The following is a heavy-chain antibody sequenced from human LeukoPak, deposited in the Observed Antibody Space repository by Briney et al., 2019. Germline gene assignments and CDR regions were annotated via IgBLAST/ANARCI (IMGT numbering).Heavy chain of an antibody. V-gene: IGHV4-39*07. J-gene: IGHJ4*02. CDR3: ATPGTTVVTTFDY. CDR1: GGCISSSSYY. Sequence: SETLSLTCTVSGGCISSSSYYWGWIRQPPGKGLEWIGSIYYSGSTYYNPSLKSRVTISVDTSKNQFSLKLSSVTAADTAVYYCATPGTTVVTTFDYWGQGTLVTVSS. D-gene: IGHD4-23*01. CDR2: IYYSGST.